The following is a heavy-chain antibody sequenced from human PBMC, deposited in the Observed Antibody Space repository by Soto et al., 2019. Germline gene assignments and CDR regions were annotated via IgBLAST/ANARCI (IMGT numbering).Heavy chain of an antibody. CDR3: TTEPGHY. D-gene: IGHD3-10*01. Sequence: EVQLVESGGGLVQPGGSLKLSCAASGFTFSGAAMHWVRQASGKGLEWVGRIRTKVNSYATAYGASVKSRFTISRDDSKNTTYLQMNSLNSEYTAVYFCTTEPGHYWGQGTLVTVSS. J-gene: IGHJ4*02. V-gene: IGHV3-73*01. CDR1: GFTFSGAA. CDR2: IRTKVNSYAT.